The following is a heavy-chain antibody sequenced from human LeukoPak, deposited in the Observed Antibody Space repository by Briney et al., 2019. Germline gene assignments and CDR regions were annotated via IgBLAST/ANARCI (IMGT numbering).Heavy chain of an antibody. D-gene: IGHD3-10*01. J-gene: IGHJ4*02. CDR1: GGSISSYY. V-gene: IGHV4-59*01. Sequence: SETLSLTCTVSGGSISSYYWSWIRQPPGKGLEWIGYIYYSGSTNYNPSLKSRVTISVDTSKNQFSLKLNSVTAADTAVYYCAREVGGVYDYWGQGTLVTVSS. CDR3: AREVGGVYDY. CDR2: IYYSGST.